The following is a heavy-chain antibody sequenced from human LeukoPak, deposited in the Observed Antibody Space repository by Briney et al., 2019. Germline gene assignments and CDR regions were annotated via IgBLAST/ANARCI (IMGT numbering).Heavy chain of an antibody. CDR1: GYSFTSYW. J-gene: IGHJ4*02. D-gene: IGHD6-19*01. CDR3: ARHRAVAGTPFDY. Sequence: GESLKISCKGSGYSFTSYWIGWVRQMPGKGLEWMGIIYPGDSDTRYSPSFQGQVTISADKSISTAYLQWSSLKASDTAMYYCARHRAVAGTPFDYWGQGTLVTVSP. V-gene: IGHV5-51*01. CDR2: IYPGDSDT.